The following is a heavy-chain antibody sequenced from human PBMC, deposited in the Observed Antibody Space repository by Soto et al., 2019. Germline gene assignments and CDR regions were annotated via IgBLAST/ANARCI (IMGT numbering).Heavy chain of an antibody. D-gene: IGHD3-22*01. V-gene: IGHV1-69*13. Sequence: SVKVSCKASGGTFSSYAISWVRQAPGQGLEWMGGIIPIFGTANYAQKYQGRVTINADESTSTAYMELSSLRSEDMAVYYFSRDRTGTYYYDSSGYRDAFDIWGQGTMVTVSS. CDR1: GGTFSSYA. CDR3: SRDRTGTYYYDSSGYRDAFDI. CDR2: IIPIFGTA. J-gene: IGHJ3*02.